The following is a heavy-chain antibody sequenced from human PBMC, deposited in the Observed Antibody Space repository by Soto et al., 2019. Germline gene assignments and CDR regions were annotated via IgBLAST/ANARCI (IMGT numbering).Heavy chain of an antibody. V-gene: IGHV3-30-3*01. D-gene: IGHD2-2*01. J-gene: IGHJ6*02. Sequence: GGSLRLSCAASGFTFSSYAMHWVRQAPGKGLEWVAVISYDGSNKYYADSVKGRFTISRDNSKNTLYLQMNSLRAEDTAVYYCARKDIVVVPAAMSYYYGMDVWGQGTTVTVSS. CDR1: GFTFSSYA. CDR2: ISYDGSNK. CDR3: ARKDIVVVPAAMSYYYGMDV.